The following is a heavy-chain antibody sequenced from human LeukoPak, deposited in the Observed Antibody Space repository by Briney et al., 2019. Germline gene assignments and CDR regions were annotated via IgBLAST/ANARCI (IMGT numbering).Heavy chain of an antibody. CDR2: IYSRGTT. J-gene: IGHJ4*02. Sequence: SETLSLTCTVSGGSIRNCGYYWGWSRQPPGEGVGWIGSIYSRGTTYYNPSLKSRVTISLDTSKNQFSLKLSSGTAADTAVYYCARLGASSGYYDYWGQGTLVTVSS. V-gene: IGHV4-39*01. CDR3: ARLGASSGYYDY. CDR1: GGSIRNCGYY. D-gene: IGHD3-22*01.